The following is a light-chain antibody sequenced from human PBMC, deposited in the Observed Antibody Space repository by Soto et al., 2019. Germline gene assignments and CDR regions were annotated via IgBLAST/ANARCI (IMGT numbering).Light chain of an antibody. CDR3: QQFQSYALT. Sequence: AIQLTQSPSSLSASVGDRVTITCRASQGISSALAWYQHKPGRAPRLLIYDASSLQSGVSSRFSGSGSATDFTLTISSLQPEGFATYDCQQFQSYALTFGGGTKLEIK. CDR1: QGISSA. J-gene: IGKJ4*01. V-gene: IGKV1-13*02. CDR2: DAS.